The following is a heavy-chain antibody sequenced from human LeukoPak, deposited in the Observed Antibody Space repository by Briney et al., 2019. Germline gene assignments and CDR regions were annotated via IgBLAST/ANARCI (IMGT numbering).Heavy chain of an antibody. CDR2: INHSGST. CDR1: GGSFSGYY. D-gene: IGHD3-22*01. CDR3: ASCYYYDSSGYLTPSFDY. J-gene: IGHJ4*02. V-gene: IGHV4-34*01. Sequence: SETLFLTCAVYGGSFSGYYWSWIRQPPGKGLEWIGEINHSGSTNYNPSLKSRVTISVDTSKNQFSLKLSSVTAADTAVYYCASCYYYDSSGYLTPSFDYWGQGTLVTVSS.